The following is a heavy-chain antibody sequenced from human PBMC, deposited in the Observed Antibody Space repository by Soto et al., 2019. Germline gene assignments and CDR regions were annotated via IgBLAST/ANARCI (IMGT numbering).Heavy chain of an antibody. D-gene: IGHD3-22*01. V-gene: IGHV3-23*01. CDR2: ISYGGGTT. Sequence: EVQLLESGGGLVQPGGSLRLSCAASEFTFSNYAMSWVRQDPGKGLEWVSAISYGGGTTYYADSVKGRFTISRDNSKNTLYLQMNSLRAEDTAVYYCAKNPGYYYDSTGYHFDYWGQGTLVTVSS. CDR3: AKNPGYYYDSTGYHFDY. CDR1: EFTFSNYA. J-gene: IGHJ4*02.